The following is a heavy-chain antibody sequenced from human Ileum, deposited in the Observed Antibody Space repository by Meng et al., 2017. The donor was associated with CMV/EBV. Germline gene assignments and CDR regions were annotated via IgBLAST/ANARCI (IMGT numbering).Heavy chain of an antibody. CDR2: ISAYNGNT. Sequence: ASVKVSCKASGYTFTSYGISWVRQAPGQGLEWMGWISAYNGNTNYAQKLQGRVTMTTDTSTSTAYMELRSLRSADTAVYYCARTRAARPTNWFDPWGQGTLVTVSS. CDR3: ARTRAARPTNWFDP. CDR1: GYTFTSYG. J-gene: IGHJ5*02. V-gene: IGHV1-18*01. D-gene: IGHD6-6*01.